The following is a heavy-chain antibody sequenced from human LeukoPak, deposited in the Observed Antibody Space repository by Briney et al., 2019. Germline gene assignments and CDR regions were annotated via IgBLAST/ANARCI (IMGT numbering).Heavy chain of an antibody. Sequence: ASVTVSCKASGYTVTSYGISWVRQAPGQGLEWMGWISAYNGNTNYAQKLQGRVTMTTDTSTSTAYMELRSLRSDDTAVYYCARSRVLVVVVAATDWFDPWGQGTLVTVSS. CDR2: ISAYNGNT. D-gene: IGHD2-15*01. CDR3: ARSRVLVVVVAATDWFDP. V-gene: IGHV1-18*01. J-gene: IGHJ5*02. CDR1: GYTVTSYG.